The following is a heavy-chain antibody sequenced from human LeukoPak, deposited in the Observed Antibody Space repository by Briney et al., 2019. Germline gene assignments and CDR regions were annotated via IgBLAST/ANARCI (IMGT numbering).Heavy chain of an antibody. CDR2: INHSGST. D-gene: IGHD6-6*01. J-gene: IGHJ4*02. CDR3: ARGRRYSSSRYFDY. V-gene: IGHV4-34*01. Sequence: SETLSLTCAVYGGSFSGYYWSWIRQPPGKGLEWIGEINHSGSTNYSPSLKSRVTISVDTSKNQFSLKLSSVTAADTAVYYCARGRRYSSSRYFDYWGQGTLVTVSS. CDR1: GGSFSGYY.